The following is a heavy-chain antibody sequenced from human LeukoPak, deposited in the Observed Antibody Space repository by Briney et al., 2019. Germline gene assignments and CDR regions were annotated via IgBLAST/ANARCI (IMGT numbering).Heavy chain of an antibody. V-gene: IGHV3-30*18. D-gene: IGHD6-13*01. J-gene: IGHJ4*02. Sequence: GGSLRLSCAASGFTFRNYVIHWVRQAPGKGLEWVAVTSSDLNVKLYADSVKGRFTTSRDNSKNTLYLQMNSLRAEDTAVYYCAKDGLGGIAAAGYFDYWGQGTLVTVSS. CDR3: AKDGLGGIAAAGYFDY. CDR1: GFTFRNYV. CDR2: TSSDLNVK.